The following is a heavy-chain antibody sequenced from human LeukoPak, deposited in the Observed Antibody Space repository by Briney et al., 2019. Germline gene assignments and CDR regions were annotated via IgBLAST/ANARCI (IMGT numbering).Heavy chain of an antibody. J-gene: IGHJ4*02. Sequence: PGGSLRLSCAASGFTFSTYATSWVRQAPGKGLGWVSAISGSGGSTYYADSVKGRFTISRDNSKTALHLQMNGLRVDDTAVYYCAKYGHCGSTSCYRYFDDWGQGTLVTVSS. D-gene: IGHD2-2*01. V-gene: IGHV3-23*01. CDR1: GFTFSTYA. CDR2: ISGSGGST. CDR3: AKYGHCGSTSCYRYFDD.